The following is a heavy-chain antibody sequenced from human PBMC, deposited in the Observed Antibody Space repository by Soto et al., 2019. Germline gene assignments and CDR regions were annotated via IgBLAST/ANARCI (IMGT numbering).Heavy chain of an antibody. Sequence: QITLKESGPTLVKPTQTLTLTCTFSGFSLTTSGVHVGWIRQPPGKALEWLALIYWDDDKRYSPSLRNRLVITKDTSKNQVVLTMIDMDPVDKGTYYCVHSLMYGSGIAYWGQGTLVTVSS. J-gene: IGHJ4*02. CDR2: IYWDDDK. V-gene: IGHV2-5*02. D-gene: IGHD3-10*01. CDR1: GFSLTTSGVH. CDR3: VHSLMYGSGIAY.